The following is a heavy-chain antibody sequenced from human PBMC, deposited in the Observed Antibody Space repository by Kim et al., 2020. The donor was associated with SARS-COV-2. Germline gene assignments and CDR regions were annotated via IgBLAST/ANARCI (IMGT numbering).Heavy chain of an antibody. V-gene: IGHV1-69*06. CDR3: ARDYYASSGYFDY. D-gene: IGHD3-22*01. CDR2: IIPIFGTA. J-gene: IGHJ4*02. CDR1: GGTFSSYA. Sequence: SVKVSCKASGGTFSSYAISGVRQAPGQGLEWMGGIIPIFGTANYAQKFQGRVTITAGKSTSTAYMELSSLRSEDTAVYYCARDYYASSGYFDYWGQGTLVTVSS.